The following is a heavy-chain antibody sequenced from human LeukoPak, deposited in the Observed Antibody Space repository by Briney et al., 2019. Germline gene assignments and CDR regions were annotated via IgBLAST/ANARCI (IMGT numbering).Heavy chain of an antibody. V-gene: IGHV3-30*02. Sequence: GGSLRLSCVGSTFTFSDYGMHWVRQAPGKGLEWVAFFRNDGGKTYYADSAKGRFTISRDNSRHTLYLQMNSLRAEDTAVFYCAKDGVILAPGVYWYMDVWGRGTTVTVSS. CDR3: AKDGVILAPGVYWYMDV. J-gene: IGHJ6*03. CDR2: FRNDGGKT. CDR1: TFTFSDYG. D-gene: IGHD3-16*02.